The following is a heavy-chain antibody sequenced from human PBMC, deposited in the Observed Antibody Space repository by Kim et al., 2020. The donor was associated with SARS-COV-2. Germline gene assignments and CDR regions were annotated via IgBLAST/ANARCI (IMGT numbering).Heavy chain of an antibody. D-gene: IGHD3-10*01. Sequence: YNPSLKSRVTMSVDTSKNQFSLKLSSVTAADTAVYYCARDRGYDDYYFDYWGQGTLVTVSS. V-gene: IGHV4-4*07. CDR3: ARDRGYDDYYFDY. J-gene: IGHJ4*02.